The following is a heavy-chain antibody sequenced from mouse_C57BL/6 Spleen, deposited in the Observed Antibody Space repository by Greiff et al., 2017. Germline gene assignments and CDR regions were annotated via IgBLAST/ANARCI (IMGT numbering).Heavy chain of an antibody. D-gene: IGHD2-1*01. CDR3: ASYYGNYDYLDY. V-gene: IGHV3-6*01. J-gene: IGHJ2*01. CDR2: IRYDGST. Sequence: DVHLVESGPGLVKPSQSLSLTCSVTGYSITSGYYWNWIRRFPGNKLGWMGYIRYDGSTNYNPSLKNPISFTLDPSKNQFVLKLNSVTTEDTATYYCASYYGNYDYLDYWGQGTNLTVSS. CDR1: GYSITSGYY.